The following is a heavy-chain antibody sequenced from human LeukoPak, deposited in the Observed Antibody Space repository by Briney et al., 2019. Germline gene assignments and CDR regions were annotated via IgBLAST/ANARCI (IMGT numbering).Heavy chain of an antibody. J-gene: IGHJ4*02. Sequence: AGGSLRLSCAASGFTFDDYAMHWVRLAPGKGLEWVSGISWNSGSIDYSDSVKGRFTISRDNAKDSLHLQMNSLRGEDTAVYSCARGQRRHIDMAPSFDYWGQGTLVTVSS. CDR3: ARGQRRHIDMAPSFDY. CDR2: ISWNSGSI. D-gene: IGHD5-24*01. V-gene: IGHV3-9*01. CDR1: GFTFDDYA.